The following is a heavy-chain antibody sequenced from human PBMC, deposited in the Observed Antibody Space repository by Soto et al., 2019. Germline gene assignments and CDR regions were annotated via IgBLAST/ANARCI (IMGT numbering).Heavy chain of an antibody. Sequence: PGESLKISCKASGYTFTKYWIGWVRQMPGKGLEWMAVIYPGDSDIRYSPSFQGQVTISADKSISTAYLQWSSLKASDTAMYYCARPGRITQDAFDIWGLGTMVTV. CDR3: ARPGRITQDAFDI. J-gene: IGHJ3*02. V-gene: IGHV5-51*01. CDR2: IYPGDSDI. CDR1: GYTFTKYW.